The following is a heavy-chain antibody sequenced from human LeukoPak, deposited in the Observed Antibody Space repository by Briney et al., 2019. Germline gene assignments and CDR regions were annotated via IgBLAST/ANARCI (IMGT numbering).Heavy chain of an antibody. CDR2: FYTCGNI. D-gene: IGHD2-15*01. CDR1: GFTVSSNY. V-gene: IGHV3-66*01. J-gene: IGHJ4*02. CDR3: ARGARGKSLAYCGGGSGFDS. Sequence: GGSLRLSCSASGFTVSSNYMNWVRQAPGKGLEWVSVFYTCGNIYYADSVKGRFTISRDNSKNTLYLQMNSLRAEGTAVYYCARGARGKSLAYCGGGSGFDSWGQGTLVTVSS.